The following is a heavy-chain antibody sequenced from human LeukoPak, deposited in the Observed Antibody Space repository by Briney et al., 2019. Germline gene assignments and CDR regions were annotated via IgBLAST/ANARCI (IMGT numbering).Heavy chain of an antibody. V-gene: IGHV4-59*04. J-gene: IGHJ5*02. CDR2: IYYGGTT. CDR1: GGSISSYY. D-gene: IGHD2-21*02. Sequence: SETLSLTCTVSGGSISSYYWSWMRQPPGKGLEWIGNIYYGGTTYYNPSLKSRVTISVDTSKNQLPLKLSSVTAADTAVYYCARGEAYCGGDCYSFKGNWFDPWGQGTLVTVSS. CDR3: ARGEAYCGGDCYSFKGNWFDP.